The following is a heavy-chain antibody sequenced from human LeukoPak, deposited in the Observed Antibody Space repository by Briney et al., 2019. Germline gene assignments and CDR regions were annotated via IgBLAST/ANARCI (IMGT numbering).Heavy chain of an antibody. CDR2: INNDGSVT. CDR3: ATKQWLAPPPDS. CDR1: GFTFSKYW. D-gene: IGHD6-19*01. J-gene: IGHJ4*02. V-gene: IGHV3-74*01. Sequence: PGGSLRLSCAASGFTFSKYWMLWVRQAPGKGLERVSRINNDGSVTNYADSVKGRFTISRDNPDNTMFLQMNSVRDEDTAVYYCATKQWLAPPPDSWGQGTPLTVSS.